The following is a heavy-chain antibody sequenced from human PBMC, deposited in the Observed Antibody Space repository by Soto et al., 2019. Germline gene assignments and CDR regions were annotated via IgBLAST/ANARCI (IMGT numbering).Heavy chain of an antibody. D-gene: IGHD1-1*01. CDR2: THYSGSP. CDR1: GGSISSYY. V-gene: IGHV4-59*04. J-gene: IGHJ4*02. CDR3: ARLDNTGRSQSFDF. Sequence: SETLSLTCTVSGGSISSYYWSWIRQPPGKGLEWIGYTHYSGSPSYNPSLKSRVTIFVDTPKNQFSLKLTSVTAADTAVYHCARLDNTGRSQSFDFWGQGIPVTVSS.